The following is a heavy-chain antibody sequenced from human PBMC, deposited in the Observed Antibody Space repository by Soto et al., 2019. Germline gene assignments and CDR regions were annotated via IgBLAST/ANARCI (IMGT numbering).Heavy chain of an antibody. CDR2: ISSSSSTI. Sequence: GGSLRLSCAASGFTFSSYSMNWVRQAPGKGLEWVSYISSSSSTIYYADSVKGRFTISRDNAKNSLYLQMDSLRDEDTAVYYCARDLWFGELSLYYYYYGMDVWGQGTTVTVSS. V-gene: IGHV3-48*02. J-gene: IGHJ6*02. CDR1: GFTFSSYS. CDR3: ARDLWFGELSLYYYYYGMDV. D-gene: IGHD3-10*01.